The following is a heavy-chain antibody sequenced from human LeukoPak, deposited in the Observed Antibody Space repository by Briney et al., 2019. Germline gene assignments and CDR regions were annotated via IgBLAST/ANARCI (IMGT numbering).Heavy chain of an antibody. CDR3: VRDGPHYYDSSGYSPFDY. J-gene: IGHJ4*02. V-gene: IGHV3-53*01. Sequence: GGSLRLSCAASGFTVSSNYMSWVRQAPGKGLEWVSVIYSGGSTYYADSVKGRFTISRDNSKNTLYLQMNSLRAEDTAVYYCVRDGPHYYDSSGYSPFDYWGQGTLVTVSS. D-gene: IGHD3-22*01. CDR1: GFTVSSNY. CDR2: IYSGGST.